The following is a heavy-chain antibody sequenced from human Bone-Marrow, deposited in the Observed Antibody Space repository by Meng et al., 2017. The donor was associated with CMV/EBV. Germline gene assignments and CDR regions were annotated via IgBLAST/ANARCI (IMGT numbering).Heavy chain of an antibody. CDR2: INPNSGGT. CDR3: ARVGAKEYYYYGMDV. Sequence: ASVKVSCKASGGTFSSYAISWVRQAPGQGLEWMGWINPNSGGTNYAQKFQGRVTMTRDTSISTAYMELSRLRSDDTAVYYCARVGAKEYYYYGMDVWGQGNTVTVYS. J-gene: IGHJ6*01. V-gene: IGHV1-2*02. CDR1: GGTFSSYA.